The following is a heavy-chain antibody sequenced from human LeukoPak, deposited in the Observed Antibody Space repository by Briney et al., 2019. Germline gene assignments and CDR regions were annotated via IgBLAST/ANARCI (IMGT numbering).Heavy chain of an antibody. D-gene: IGHD2-15*01. CDR1: GFTFSSYW. J-gene: IGHJ4*02. Sequence: GGSLRLSCAASGFTFSSYWMHWVRQAPGKGLVWVSRINSDGSSTSYADSVKGRFTISRDNAKNTLYLQMNSLRAEDTAVYYCARVAGGYCSGGSCYCDYWGQGTLVTVSS. CDR3: ARVAGGYCSGGSCYCDY. CDR2: INSDGSST. V-gene: IGHV3-74*01.